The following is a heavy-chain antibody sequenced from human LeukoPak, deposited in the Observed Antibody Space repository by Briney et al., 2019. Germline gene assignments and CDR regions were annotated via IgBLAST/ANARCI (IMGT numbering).Heavy chain of an antibody. J-gene: IGHJ6*03. CDR3: AREGGPAATHYYYYYYMDV. V-gene: IGHV1-69*05. CDR1: GGTFSSYA. Sequence: ASVKVSCKASGGTFSSYAISWVRQAPGQGLEWMGGIIPIFGTANYAQKFQGRVTITTDESTSTAYMELSSLRSEDTAVYYCAREGGPAATHYYYYYYMDVWGKGTTVTVSS. D-gene: IGHD2-2*01. CDR2: IIPIFGTA.